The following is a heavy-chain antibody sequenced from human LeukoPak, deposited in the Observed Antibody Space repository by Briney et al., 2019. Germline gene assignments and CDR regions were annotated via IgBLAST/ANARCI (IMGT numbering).Heavy chain of an antibody. CDR2: ISDSGGST. CDR3: ARDMGFDY. D-gene: IGHD3-16*01. Sequence: GGSLRFSCTAAGFTFSSYAMSWVRQAPGKGLEWVSAISDSGGSTYYAASVKGRFTISRDNAKNSLYLQMNSLRAEDTAVYYCARDMGFDYWGQGTLVTVSS. CDR1: GFTFSSYA. J-gene: IGHJ4*02. V-gene: IGHV3-23*01.